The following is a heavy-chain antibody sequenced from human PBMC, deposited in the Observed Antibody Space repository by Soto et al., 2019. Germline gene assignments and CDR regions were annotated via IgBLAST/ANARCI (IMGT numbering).Heavy chain of an antibody. J-gene: IGHJ3*02. V-gene: IGHV4-39*01. CDR2: IYYSGST. CDR3: ARTRDGYNIYAFDI. D-gene: IGHD5-12*01. Sequence: SETLSLTCTVSGGSISSYYWGWIRQPPGKGLEWIGSIYYSGSTYYNPSLKSRVTISVDTSKNQFSLKLSSVTAADTAVYYCARTRDGYNIYAFDIWGQGTMVTVSS. CDR1: GGSISSYY.